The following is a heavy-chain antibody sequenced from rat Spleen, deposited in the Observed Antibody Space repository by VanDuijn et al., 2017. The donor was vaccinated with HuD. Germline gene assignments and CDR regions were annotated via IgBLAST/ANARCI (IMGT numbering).Heavy chain of an antibody. D-gene: IGHD1-4*01. V-gene: IGHV5-31*01. Sequence: EVQLVESGGGLVQPGRSLKLSCVASGFTFNKYWMTWIRQAPGKGLEWVASITNTGAVTYYPDSVKGRFTISRDNAESSLYLQMDSLRSEDTATYYCTTGGAYPQNWFAYWGQGALVTVSS. CDR1: GFTFNKYW. J-gene: IGHJ3*01. CDR3: TTGGAYPQNWFAY. CDR2: ITNTGAVT.